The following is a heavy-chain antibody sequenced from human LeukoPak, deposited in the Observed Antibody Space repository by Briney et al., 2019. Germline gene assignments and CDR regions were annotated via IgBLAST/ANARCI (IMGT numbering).Heavy chain of an antibody. CDR3: ARDYYYGSGYVDY. CDR1: GFTFSSYW. V-gene: IGHV3-7*03. CDR2: IKQDGSEK. D-gene: IGHD3-10*01. J-gene: IGHJ4*02. Sequence: GGSLRLSCAASGFTFSSYWMSWVRQAPGKGLEWVANIKQDGSEKYYVDSVKGRFTISRDNAKNSLYLQMNSLRAEDTALYYCARDYYYGSGYVDYWGQGTLVTVSS.